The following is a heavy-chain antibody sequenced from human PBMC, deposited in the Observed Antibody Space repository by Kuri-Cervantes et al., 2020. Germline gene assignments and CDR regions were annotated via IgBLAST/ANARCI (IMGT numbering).Heavy chain of an antibody. D-gene: IGHD3-10*01. CDR2: ISGSGGST. V-gene: IGHV3-23*01. Sequence: LSLTCAASGFTFSSYWMSWVRQAPGKGLEWVSAISGSGGSTYYADSVKGRFTISRDNSKNTLYLQMNSLRAEDTAVYYCAKDPYYGSGSYYLPTHFDYWGQGTLVTVSS. CDR1: GFTFSSYW. J-gene: IGHJ4*02. CDR3: AKDPYYGSGSYYLPTHFDY.